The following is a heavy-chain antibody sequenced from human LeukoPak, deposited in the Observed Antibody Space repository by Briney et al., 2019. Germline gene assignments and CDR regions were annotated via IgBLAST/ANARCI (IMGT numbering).Heavy chain of an antibody. D-gene: IGHD2-8*02. CDR2: INPNSGAT. Sequence: ASVKVSCKASGYTFTGYYMHWVRQAPGQGPEWMGGINPNSGATNYVQKFQGRVTMTRDTSVSTAYMELSRLTSDDTAVYYCARDLVGSTNWFDPWGQGTLVTVSS. V-gene: IGHV1-2*02. CDR1: GYTFTGYY. J-gene: IGHJ5*02. CDR3: ARDLVGSTNWFDP.